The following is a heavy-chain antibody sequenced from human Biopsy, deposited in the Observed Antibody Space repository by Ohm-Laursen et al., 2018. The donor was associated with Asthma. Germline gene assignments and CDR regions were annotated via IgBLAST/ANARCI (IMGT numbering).Heavy chain of an antibody. J-gene: IGHJ1*01. D-gene: IGHD3-3*02. CDR3: ARTFHFWSPYHAEHYQL. Sequence: SLRLSCTASGFTFGDYWMSWVRPVPGKGLEWVANIKHDGSEKNHVDSLKGRFTISGDNAKNSLYLQMNSLRAEDTAVYYCARTFHFWSPYHAEHYQLWGQGTLVTVSS. CDR1: GFTFGDYW. CDR2: IKHDGSEK. V-gene: IGHV3-7*01.